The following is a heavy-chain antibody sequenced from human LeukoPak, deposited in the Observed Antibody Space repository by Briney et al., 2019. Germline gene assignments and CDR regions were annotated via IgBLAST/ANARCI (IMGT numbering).Heavy chain of an antibody. V-gene: IGHV4-39*02. CDR3: ARDRLFGRYDFWSGYEHYYYMDV. Sequence: PSETLSLTCTVSGGSISSRSYYWGWIRQPPGKGLEWIGSIYYSGSTYYNPSLKSRVTISVDTSKNQFSLKLSSVTAADTAVYYCARDRLFGRYDFWSGYEHYYYMDVWGKGTTVTVSS. CDR1: GGSISSRSYY. CDR2: IYYSGST. J-gene: IGHJ6*03. D-gene: IGHD3-3*01.